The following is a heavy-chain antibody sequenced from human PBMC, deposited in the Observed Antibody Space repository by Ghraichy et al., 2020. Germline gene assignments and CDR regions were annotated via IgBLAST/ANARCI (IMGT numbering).Heavy chain of an antibody. V-gene: IGHV3-30*18. CDR2: ISYDGSNK. Sequence: GGSLRLSCAASGFTFSSYGMHWVRQAPGKGLEWVAVISYDGSNKYYADSVKGRFTISRDNSKNTLYLQMNSLRAEDTAVYYCAKVETVPAADYYYYYGMDVWGQGTTVTVSS. CDR3: AKVETVPAADYYYYYGMDV. D-gene: IGHD2-2*01. J-gene: IGHJ6*02. CDR1: GFTFSSYG.